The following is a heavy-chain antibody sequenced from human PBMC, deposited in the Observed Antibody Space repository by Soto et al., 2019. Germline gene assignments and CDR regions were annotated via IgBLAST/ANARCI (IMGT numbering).Heavy chain of an antibody. D-gene: IGHD6-13*01. CDR2: IKQDGSEK. Sequence: GSLRLSCAASGFTFSSYWMSWVRQAPGKGLEWVANIKQDGSEKYYVDSVKGQFTISRDNAKNSLYLQMNSLRAEDTAVYYCARVVAAAGHYYGMDVWGQGTTVTVSS. CDR3: ARVVAAAGHYYGMDV. CDR1: GFTFSSYW. J-gene: IGHJ6*02. V-gene: IGHV3-7*01.